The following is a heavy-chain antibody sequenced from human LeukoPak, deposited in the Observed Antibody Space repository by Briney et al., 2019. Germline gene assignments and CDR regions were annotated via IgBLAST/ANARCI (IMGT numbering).Heavy chain of an antibody. D-gene: IGHD2-2*01. V-gene: IGHV4-4*07. Sequence: SETLSLTCTVSGGSNSSYYWSWIRQPAGKGLEWIGRIYTSGSTNYNPSLKSRVTMSVDTSKNQFSLKLSSVTAADTAVYYCARVVPAASRRFGWFDPWGQGTLVTVSS. CDR1: GGSNSSYY. CDR3: ARVVPAASRRFGWFDP. J-gene: IGHJ5*02. CDR2: IYTSGST.